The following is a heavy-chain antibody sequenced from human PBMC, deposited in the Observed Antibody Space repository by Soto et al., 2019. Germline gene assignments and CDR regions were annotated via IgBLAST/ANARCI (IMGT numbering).Heavy chain of an antibody. V-gene: IGHV3-30-3*01. CDR1: GFTFSSYA. CDR2: ISYDGSNK. D-gene: IGHD2-15*01. CDR3: ARDFSMVVVAPGY. Sequence: GGSLRLTCAASGFTFSSYAMHWVRQAPGKGLEWVAVISYDGSNKYYADSVKGRFTISRDNSKDTVYLQMNSLRAEDTAVYYCARDFSMVVVAPGYWGQGTLVTVSS. J-gene: IGHJ4*02.